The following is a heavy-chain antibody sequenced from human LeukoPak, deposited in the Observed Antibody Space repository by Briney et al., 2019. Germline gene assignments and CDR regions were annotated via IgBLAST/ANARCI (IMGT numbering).Heavy chain of an antibody. D-gene: IGHD2-15*01. CDR2: FSPSGCST. J-gene: IGHJ4*02. CDR1: GYTFTSYF. V-gene: IGHV1-46*01. CDR3: ARHSSGGRYLDY. Sequence: ASVKVSCKASGYTFTSYFMHWVRQAPGQGLECMGIFSPSGCSTSFAQRFQGRVTMTRDTSTSTGYMELSSLRSEDTAVYSCARHSSGGRYLDYWGQGTLVTVSS.